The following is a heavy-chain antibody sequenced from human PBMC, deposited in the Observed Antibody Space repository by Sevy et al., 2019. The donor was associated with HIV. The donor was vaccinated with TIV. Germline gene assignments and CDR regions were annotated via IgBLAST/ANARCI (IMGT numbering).Heavy chain of an antibody. CDR1: GYSFTSYW. CDR2: IYPGDSDT. J-gene: IGHJ5*02. V-gene: IGHV5-51*01. CDR3: ARHRRVYYYDSSGYYYNWFDP. D-gene: IGHD3-22*01. Sequence: GESLKISCKGSGYSFTSYWIGWVRQMPGKGLEWMGIIYPGDSDTRYSPSFQGQVTISADKPISTAYLQWSSLKASDTAMYYCARHRRVYYYDSSGYYYNWFDPWGQGTLVTVSS.